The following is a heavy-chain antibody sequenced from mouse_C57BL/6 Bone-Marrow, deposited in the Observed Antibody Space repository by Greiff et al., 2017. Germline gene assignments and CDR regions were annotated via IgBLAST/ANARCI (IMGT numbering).Heavy chain of an antibody. V-gene: IGHV1-64*01. CDR3: ARDPPYYYGSSYYAMDY. Sequence: QVQLKQSGAELVKPGASVKLSCKASGYTFTSYWMHWVKQRPGQGLEWIGMIHPNSGSTNYNEKFKGKATLTVDKSSSTAYMELRSLTSEDSAVYYCARDPPYYYGSSYYAMDYWGQGTSVTVSS. CDR1: GYTFTSYW. CDR2: IHPNSGST. J-gene: IGHJ4*01. D-gene: IGHD1-1*01.